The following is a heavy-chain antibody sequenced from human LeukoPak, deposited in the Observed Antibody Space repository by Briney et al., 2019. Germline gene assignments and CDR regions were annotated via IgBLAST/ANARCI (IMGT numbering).Heavy chain of an antibody. D-gene: IGHD3-22*01. CDR3: ATDRTDYYDSSGYYSYFDY. CDR2: FDPEDGET. V-gene: IGHV1-24*01. Sequence: ASVKVSCKVSGYTLTELSMHWVRQAPGKGPEWMGGFDPEDGETIYAQKFQGRVTMTEDTSTDTAYMELSSLRSEDTAVYYCATDRTDYYDSSGYYSYFDYWGQGTLVTVSS. J-gene: IGHJ4*02. CDR1: GYTLTELS.